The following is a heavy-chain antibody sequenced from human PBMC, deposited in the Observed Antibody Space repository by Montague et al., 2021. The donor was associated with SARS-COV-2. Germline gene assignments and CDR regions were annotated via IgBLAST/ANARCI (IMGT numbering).Heavy chain of an antibody. CDR1: GFTFRDYY. CDR2: ISSSGTTL. V-gene: IGHV3-11*01. Sequence: SLRLSCAASGFTFRDYYMNWIRQAPGEGLEWVSSISSSGTTLYYASSVKGRFTISRDNAKNSLYLQMNSLRAEDTVVYYCARDLAVDYWGQGTLVTVSS. J-gene: IGHJ4*02. CDR3: ARDLAVDY.